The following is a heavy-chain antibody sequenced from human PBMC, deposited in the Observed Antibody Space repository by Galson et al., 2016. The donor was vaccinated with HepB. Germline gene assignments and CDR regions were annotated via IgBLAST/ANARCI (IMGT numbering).Heavy chain of an antibody. J-gene: IGHJ6*02. CDR2: IHPANSET. V-gene: IGHV5-51*03. CDR1: GYSFTSYW. D-gene: IGHD7-27*01. Sequence: QSGAEVKKPGESLKISCKGSGYSFTSYWIGWVRQMPGKGLEWMGVIHPANSETRYSPTFQGQVTISADKSINTAYLQWSSPQASDTAMYYWASLNWGSYHHGLDVWGQGTTVTVSS. CDR3: ASLNWGSYHHGLDV.